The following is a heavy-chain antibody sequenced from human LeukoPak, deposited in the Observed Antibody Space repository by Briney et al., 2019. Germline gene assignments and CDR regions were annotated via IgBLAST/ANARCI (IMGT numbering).Heavy chain of an antibody. D-gene: IGHD6-13*01. Sequence: PGGSLRLSCAASGFTFSSYAMSWVRQAPGKGPEWVSAISGSGGSTYYADSVKGRFTISRDNSKNTLYLQMNSLRAEDTAVYYCATYSSSPHFDYYYMDVWGKGTTVTVSS. J-gene: IGHJ6*03. V-gene: IGHV3-23*01. CDR2: ISGSGGST. CDR1: GFTFSSYA. CDR3: ATYSSSPHFDYYYMDV.